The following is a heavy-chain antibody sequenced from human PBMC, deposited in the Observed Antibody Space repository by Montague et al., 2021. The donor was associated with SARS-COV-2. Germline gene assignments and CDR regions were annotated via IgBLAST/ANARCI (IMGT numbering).Heavy chain of an antibody. V-gene: IGHV4-34*01. CDR3: ARGWGYYDSSGYLLFDY. D-gene: IGHD3-22*01. CDR1: GGSFSGYY. J-gene: IGHJ4*02. Sequence: SETLSLTCAVYGGSFSGYYWSWIRQPPGKGLGWIGEINHSGSTSYNPSXXSRVTISVDTSKNQFSLKLSSVTAADTAVYYCARGWGYYDSSGYLLFDYWGQGTLVTVSS. CDR2: INHSGST.